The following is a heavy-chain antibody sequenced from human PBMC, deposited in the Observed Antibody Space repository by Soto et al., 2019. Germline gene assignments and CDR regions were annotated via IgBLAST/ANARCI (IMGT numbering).Heavy chain of an antibody. CDR1: GYTFNSYG. Sequence: RASVKVSCKASGYTFNSYGISWVRQAPGQGLEWMGWFSAYNGNTNYAQKLQGRVTMTTDTSTSTAYMELRSLRSDDTAVYYCAREGGYYYGSGRAPNYYYYGMDVWGQGTTVIVSS. CDR3: AREGGYYYGSGRAPNYYYYGMDV. CDR2: FSAYNGNT. D-gene: IGHD3-10*01. J-gene: IGHJ6*02. V-gene: IGHV1-18*01.